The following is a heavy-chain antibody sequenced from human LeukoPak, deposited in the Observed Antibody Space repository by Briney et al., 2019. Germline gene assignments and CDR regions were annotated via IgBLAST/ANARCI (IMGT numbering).Heavy chain of an antibody. CDR3: AKDLQGIVVVITTPFQH. V-gene: IGHV3-23*01. Sequence: GGSLRLSCAASGFTFSSYAMSWVRQAPGKGLEWVSAISSSGGSTYYADSVKGRFTISRDNSKNTLYLQMNSLRAEDTAVYYCAKDLQGIVVVITTPFQHWGQGTLVTVSS. J-gene: IGHJ1*01. D-gene: IGHD3-22*01. CDR1: GFTFSSYA. CDR2: ISSSGGST.